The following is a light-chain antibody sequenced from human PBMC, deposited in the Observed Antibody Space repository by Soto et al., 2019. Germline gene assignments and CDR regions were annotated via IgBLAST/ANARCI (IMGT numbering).Light chain of an antibody. Sequence: QSALTQPRSVSGSPGQSVTISCTGTSSDIGDYNFVSRYQQHPDKAPKLIIYDVTKRPSGVPDRFSGSKSGSTASLTISGLQAEDEADYYCCSYAGSYTLVFGGGTKLTVL. CDR2: DVT. CDR1: SSDIGDYNF. V-gene: IGLV2-11*01. CDR3: CSYAGSYTLV. J-gene: IGLJ2*01.